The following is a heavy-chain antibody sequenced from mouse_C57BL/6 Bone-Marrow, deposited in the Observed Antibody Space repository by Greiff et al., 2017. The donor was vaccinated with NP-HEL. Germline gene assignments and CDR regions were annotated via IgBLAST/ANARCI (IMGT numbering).Heavy chain of an antibody. CDR1: GYTFTGYW. Sequence: VQLQQSGAELMKPGASVKLSCKATGYTFTGYWIEWVKQRPGHGLEWIGVILPGSGSTNYNEKFKGQATFTADPSSNTAYMQPSSLTTENAAIYYGARESYYYGSRAWFAYWGQGTLVTVSA. CDR3: ARESYYYGSRAWFAY. CDR2: ILPGSGST. V-gene: IGHV1-9*01. J-gene: IGHJ3*01. D-gene: IGHD1-1*01.